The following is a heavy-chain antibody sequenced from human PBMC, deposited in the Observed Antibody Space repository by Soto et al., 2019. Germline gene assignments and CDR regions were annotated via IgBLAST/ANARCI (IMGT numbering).Heavy chain of an antibody. V-gene: IGHV1-3*01. J-gene: IGHJ4*02. D-gene: IGHD3-10*01. CDR2: INAGNGNT. CDR1: GYTFTSYA. CDR3: ARDFAWFGEISPEFDY. Sequence: ASVKVSCKASGYTFTSYAMHWVRQAPGQRLEWMGWINAGNGNTKYSQKFQGRVTITRDTSASTAYMELSSLRSEDTAVYYCARDFAWFGEISPEFDYWGQGTLVTVSS.